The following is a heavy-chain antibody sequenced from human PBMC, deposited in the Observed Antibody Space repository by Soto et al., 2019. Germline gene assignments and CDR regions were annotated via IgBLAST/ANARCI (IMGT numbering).Heavy chain of an antibody. CDR2: ISYDGSNK. J-gene: IGHJ6*02. CDR1: GFTFSSYA. D-gene: IGHD2-15*01. Sequence: SGWSLRLSCAASGFTFSSYAMHWVRQAPGKGLEWVAVISYDGSNKYYADSVKGRFTISRDNSKNTLYLQMNSLRAEDTAVYYCARVRVVVVAVLGMDAWGQGTTVTVSS. CDR3: ARVRVVVVAVLGMDA. V-gene: IGHV3-30-3*01.